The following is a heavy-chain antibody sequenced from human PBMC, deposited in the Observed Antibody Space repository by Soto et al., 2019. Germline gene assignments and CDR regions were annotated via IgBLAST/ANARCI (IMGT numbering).Heavy chain of an antibody. CDR2: ISYSGST. CDR1: SDSISSYY. CDR3: ARGTSWQLPFDY. J-gene: IGHJ4*02. Sequence: SETLSLTCTVSSDSISSYYWSWIRQPPGKRLEWIGYISYSGSTDYNPSLKSRVTISGDTSKKQFPLKVSSVTAADTAVYYCARGTSWQLPFDYWGQGTLVTVSS. D-gene: IGHD6-13*01. V-gene: IGHV4-59*01.